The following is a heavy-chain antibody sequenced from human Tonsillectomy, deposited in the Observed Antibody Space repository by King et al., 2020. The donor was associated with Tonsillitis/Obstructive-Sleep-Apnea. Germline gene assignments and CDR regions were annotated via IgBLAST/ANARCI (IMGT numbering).Heavy chain of an antibody. Sequence: VQLVESGGGVVQPGRSLRLSCAASGFTFSSYGMHWVRQAPGKGLEWVAGIWYDGSNKYYADSVKGRFTISRDNSKNTPYLQMNSLRAEDTAVYYCARAYCGGDCYETWYFDLWGRGTLVTVSS. D-gene: IGHD2-21*01. J-gene: IGHJ2*01. V-gene: IGHV3-33*01. CDR1: GFTFSSYG. CDR3: ARAYCGGDCYETWYFDL. CDR2: IWYDGSNK.